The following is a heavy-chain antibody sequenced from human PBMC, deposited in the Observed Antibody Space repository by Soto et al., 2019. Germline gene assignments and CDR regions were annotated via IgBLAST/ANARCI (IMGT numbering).Heavy chain of an antibody. D-gene: IGHD6-13*01. CDR3: ARRSVAAADLDY. CDR2: IYYSGST. J-gene: IGHJ4*02. V-gene: IGHV4-59*01. Sequence: PSETLSLTCTVSGGSISSYYWSWIRQPPGKGLEWIGYIYYSGSTNYNPSLKSRVTISVDTSKNQFSLKLSSVTAADTAVYYCARRSVAAADLDYWGQGTLVTVSS. CDR1: GGSISSYY.